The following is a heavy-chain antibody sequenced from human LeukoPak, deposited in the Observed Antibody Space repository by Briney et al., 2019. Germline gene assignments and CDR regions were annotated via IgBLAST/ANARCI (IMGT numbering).Heavy chain of an antibody. D-gene: IGHD3-10*01. V-gene: IGHV3-9*01. J-gene: IGHJ4*02. CDR3: AKDIGGSGSLDY. Sequence: PGGSLRLSCAASGFTFEHYAIHWVRQAPGKGLEWVSGISWNSGSIGYADSVKGRFTISRDNAKNSLYLQVNSLRADDTALYYCAKDIGGSGSLDYWGQGTLVTVSS. CDR2: ISWNSGSI. CDR1: GFTFEHYA.